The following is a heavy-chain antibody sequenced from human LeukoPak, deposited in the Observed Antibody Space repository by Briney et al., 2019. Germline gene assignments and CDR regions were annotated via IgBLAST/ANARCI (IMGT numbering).Heavy chain of an antibody. J-gene: IGHJ3*02. Sequence: GGSLRLSCAVSGFTFRDHWMHWVRQAPGKGLVRVSGINVDGSDRRYADSVKGRFTISRDNAKNTMYLQMNSLRAEDTAVYYCARDPEWPPTPPIDGFDIWGQGTMVTVSS. V-gene: IGHV3-74*01. CDR3: ARDPEWPPTPPIDGFDI. CDR2: INVDGSDR. D-gene: IGHD2-15*01. CDR1: GFTFRDHW.